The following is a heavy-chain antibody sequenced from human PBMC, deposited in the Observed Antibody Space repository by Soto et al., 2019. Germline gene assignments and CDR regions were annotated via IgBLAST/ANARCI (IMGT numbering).Heavy chain of an antibody. V-gene: IGHV3-33*01. D-gene: IGHD3-10*01. CDR1: GFTSSSYG. CDR2: IWYDGRNK. CDR3: ARSTMVRGVTMGFCEY. Sequence: GGSLRLSCAASGFTSSSYGMHWVRQAPGKGLEWVAVIWYDGRNKYYADSVKGRFTISRDNSKNTLYLQMNSLRAEDTAVYYCARSTMVRGVTMGFCEYWGQGTLVTVSS. J-gene: IGHJ4*02.